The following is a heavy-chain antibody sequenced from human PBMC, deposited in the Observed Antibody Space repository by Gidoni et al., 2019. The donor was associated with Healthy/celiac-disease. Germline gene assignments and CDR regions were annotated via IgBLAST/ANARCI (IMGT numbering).Heavy chain of an antibody. Sequence: QVQLQQWGAGLLKPSETLSLTCAVYGGSFSGYYWSWIRQPPGKGLEWIGEINHSGSTNYNPSLKSRVTISVDTSKNQFSLKLSSVTAADTAVYYYARGAGKSGRKGDYWGQGTLVTVSS. V-gene: IGHV4-34*01. D-gene: IGHD2-15*01. J-gene: IGHJ4*02. CDR2: INHSGST. CDR1: GGSFSGYY. CDR3: ARGAGKSGRKGDY.